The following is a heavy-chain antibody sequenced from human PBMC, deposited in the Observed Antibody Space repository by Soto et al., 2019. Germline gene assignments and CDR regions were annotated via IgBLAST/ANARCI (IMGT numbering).Heavy chain of an antibody. CDR2: ISHSGST. CDR3: ARTTSFQPPGQDSGYSTPNFDY. J-gene: IGHJ4*02. D-gene: IGHD5-12*01. CDR1: GGSFSGYY. Sequence: SETLSLTCAVYGGSFSGYYWSWIRQPPGKGLEWIGEISHSGSTNYNPSLKSRVTISVDTSKNQFSLKLSSVTAADTAVYYCARTTSFQPPGQDSGYSTPNFDYWGQGTLVTVSS. V-gene: IGHV4-34*01.